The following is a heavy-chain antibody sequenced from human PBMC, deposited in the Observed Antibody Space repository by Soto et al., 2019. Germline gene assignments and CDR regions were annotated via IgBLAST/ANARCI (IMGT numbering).Heavy chain of an antibody. CDR2: ISSSSSTI. Sequence: EVQLVESGGGLVQPGGSLRLSCAASGFTFSSYSMNWVRQAPGKGLEWVSYISSSSSTIYYADSVKGRFTISRDNAKNSLYLQMNSLRDEDTALYYCAILEGDGYNSGDWGQGTLVTVSS. V-gene: IGHV3-48*02. D-gene: IGHD5-12*01. CDR3: AILEGDGYNSGD. CDR1: GFTFSSYS. J-gene: IGHJ4*02.